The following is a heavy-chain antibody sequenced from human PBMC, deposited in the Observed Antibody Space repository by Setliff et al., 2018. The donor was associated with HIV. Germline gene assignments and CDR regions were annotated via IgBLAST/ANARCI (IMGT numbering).Heavy chain of an antibody. J-gene: IGHJ6*02. Sequence: SETLSLTCDVSGFSISSRYYWGWIRQSPGKGLEWIGNIYHTGSSYYNPSLNDRATISLDTSKNQFSLKLSSVTASDTAVYYCARARYIVIRGDAGMDVWGPGTTVTVSS. D-gene: IGHD3-10*01. CDR1: GFSISSRYY. V-gene: IGHV4-38-2*01. CDR2: IYHTGSS. CDR3: ARARYIVIRGDAGMDV.